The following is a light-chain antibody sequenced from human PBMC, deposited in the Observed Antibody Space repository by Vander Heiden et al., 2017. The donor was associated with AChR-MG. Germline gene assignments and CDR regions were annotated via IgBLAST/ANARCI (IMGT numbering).Light chain of an antibody. Sequence: ENVLTQSPGTLSLSPGERVTLSCRASQSVPNRYLAWYQQKPGQAPRLLIYGASSRATGIPDRFSGSGSGTDFTLTISRLEPEDSAVYYCQQDWSPNPFGQGTKLEIK. CDR3: QQDWSPNP. J-gene: IGKJ2*01. CDR2: GAS. CDR1: QSVPNRY. V-gene: IGKV3-20*01.